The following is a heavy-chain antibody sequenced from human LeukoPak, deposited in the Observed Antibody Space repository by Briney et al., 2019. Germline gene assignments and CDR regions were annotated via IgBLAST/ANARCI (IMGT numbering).Heavy chain of an antibody. Sequence: GGSLRLSCAASGFIFSNYPTHCVRQAPGMGLEWVAVISPVGTKKYYADSVKGRFTVSRDNSKNTLYVQMNSLRAEDTAVYYCAREYASGSYRGYFDYWGQGTLVTVSS. J-gene: IGHJ4*02. V-gene: IGHV3-30*04. CDR1: GFIFSNYP. D-gene: IGHD3-10*01. CDR3: AREYASGSYRGYFDY. CDR2: ISPVGTKK.